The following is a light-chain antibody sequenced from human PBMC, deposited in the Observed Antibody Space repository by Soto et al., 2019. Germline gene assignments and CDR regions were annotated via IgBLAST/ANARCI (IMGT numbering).Light chain of an antibody. CDR2: EVT. Sequence: QSALTQPPSASGSPGQSVTISCTGTSSDVGGYDSVAWYQQHPGKAPKLIIYEVTKRPSGVPDRFSGSRSGNTASLTVSGLQAEDEADYYCSSHAGIINVVFSGGTKVTVL. V-gene: IGLV2-8*01. CDR1: SSDVGGYDS. CDR3: SSHAGIINVV. J-gene: IGLJ2*01.